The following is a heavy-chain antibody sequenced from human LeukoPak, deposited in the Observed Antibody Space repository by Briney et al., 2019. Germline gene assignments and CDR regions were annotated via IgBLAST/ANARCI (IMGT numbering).Heavy chain of an antibody. J-gene: IGHJ4*02. D-gene: IGHD4-17*01. Sequence: GGSLRLSCAASGFTFSSYSMNWVRQAPGKGLEWVSYISSRSSTISYADSVKGRFTISRDNAKNSVYLQMNSLRGEDTAVYYCARDQDYAFDYWGQGTPVTVSS. CDR2: ISSRSSTI. CDR1: GFTFSSYS. CDR3: ARDQDYAFDY. V-gene: IGHV3-48*01.